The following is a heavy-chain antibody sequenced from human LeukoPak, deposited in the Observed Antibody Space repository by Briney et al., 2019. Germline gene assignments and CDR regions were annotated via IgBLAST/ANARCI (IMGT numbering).Heavy chain of an antibody. CDR1: GYIFTDYY. CDR3: ARGYCSGGSCYSHYFDY. D-gene: IGHD2-15*01. J-gene: IGHJ4*02. Sequence: ASVKVSCKASGYIFTDYYMHWVRQAPGQELGWMGRINPNSGGTNYAQKLQGRVTMTTDTSTSTAYMELRSLRSDDTAVYYCARGYCSGGSCYSHYFDYWGQGTLVTVSS. CDR2: INPNSGGT. V-gene: IGHV1/OR15-1*04.